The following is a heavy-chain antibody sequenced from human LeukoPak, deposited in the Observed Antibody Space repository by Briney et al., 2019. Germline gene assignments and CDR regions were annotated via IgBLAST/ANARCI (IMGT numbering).Heavy chain of an antibody. CDR1: GGSISSSSYY. V-gene: IGHV4-39*01. D-gene: IGHD3-10*01. CDR2: LYYSGSA. CDR3: ARPTYYYGSGSYYSFDY. J-gene: IGHJ4*02. Sequence: SETLSLTCTVSGGSISSSSYYWGWIRQPPGKGLEWIGSLYYSGSAYYNPSLKSRVTISVDTSKNQFSLKLSSVTAADTAVYYCARPTYYYGSGSYYSFDYWGQGTLVTVSS.